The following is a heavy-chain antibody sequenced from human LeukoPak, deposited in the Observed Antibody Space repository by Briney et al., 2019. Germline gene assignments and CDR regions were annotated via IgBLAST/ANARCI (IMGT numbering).Heavy chain of an antibody. Sequence: ASVKVSCKASGGTFTSYGISWVRQAPGQGLEWMGWISAYNGNTNYAQKLQGRVTMTTDTSTSTAYMELRSLRSDDTAVYYCARVATNYYDSSGYYYPDAFDIWGQGTMVTVSS. CDR2: ISAYNGNT. V-gene: IGHV1-18*01. J-gene: IGHJ3*02. CDR3: ARVATNYYDSSGYYYPDAFDI. CDR1: GGTFTSYG. D-gene: IGHD3-22*01.